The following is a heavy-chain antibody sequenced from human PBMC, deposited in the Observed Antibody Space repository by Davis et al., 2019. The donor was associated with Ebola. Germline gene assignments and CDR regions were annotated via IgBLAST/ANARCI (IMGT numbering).Heavy chain of an antibody. Sequence: SETLSLTCTVSGGSISSYYWSWIRQPPGKGLEWIGEINHSGSTNYNPSLKSRVTISVDTSKKQFSLKLSSVTAADTAVYYCARVIGSITGWFDPWGQGTQVTVSS. CDR1: GGSISSYY. J-gene: IGHJ5*02. CDR2: INHSGST. D-gene: IGHD1-14*01. V-gene: IGHV4-34*01. CDR3: ARVIGSITGWFDP.